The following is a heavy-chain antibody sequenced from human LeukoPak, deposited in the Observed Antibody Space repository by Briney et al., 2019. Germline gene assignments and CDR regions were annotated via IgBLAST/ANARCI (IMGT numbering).Heavy chain of an antibody. J-gene: IGHJ4*02. Sequence: ASVKVSCKASGYTFTSYYMHWARQAPGQGLEWMGIINPSGGSTSSAQKFQGRVTMTRDTSTSTVYMELSSLRSEDTAMYYCAREITLGYCSSTSCPSADYWGQGTLVTVSS. CDR1: GYTFTSYY. CDR2: INPSGGST. V-gene: IGHV1-46*03. CDR3: AREITLGYCSSTSCPSADY. D-gene: IGHD2-2*01.